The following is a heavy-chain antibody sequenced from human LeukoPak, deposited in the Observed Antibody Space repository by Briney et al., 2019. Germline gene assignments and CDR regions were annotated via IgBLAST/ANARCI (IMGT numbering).Heavy chain of an antibody. CDR1: GYSISSGYY. CDR3: AREIVVVAGRWFDP. V-gene: IGHV4-38-2*02. J-gene: IGHJ5*02. Sequence: PSETLSLTCTVSGYSISSGYYCGWIRQPPGKGLEWIGSMYHSGSTYYNPSLKSRVTISVDTSKNQFSLKLSSVTAADTAVYYCAREIVVVAGRWFDPWGQGTLVTVSS. D-gene: IGHD2-15*01. CDR2: MYHSGST.